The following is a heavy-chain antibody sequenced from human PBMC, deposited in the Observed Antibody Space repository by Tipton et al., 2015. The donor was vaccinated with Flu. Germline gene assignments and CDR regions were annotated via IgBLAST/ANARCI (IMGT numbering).Heavy chain of an antibody. CDR1: GFNVTNYC. J-gene: IGHJ4*02. V-gene: IGHV3-66*01. Sequence: SLRLSCAGSGFNVTNYCMSWVRQAPGKGLEWVSVILSGGSTYYAGSVKGRFTISRDISKNILYLQMKSLRVEDTAVYFCAREVVVSGTPYYFDSWGQGTLVTVSS. D-gene: IGHD2-21*01. CDR2: ILSGGST. CDR3: AREVVVSGTPYYFDS.